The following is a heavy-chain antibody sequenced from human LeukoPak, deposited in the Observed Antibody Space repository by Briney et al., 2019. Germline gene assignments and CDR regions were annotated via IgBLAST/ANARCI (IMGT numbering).Heavy chain of an antibody. CDR3: ATINSSGVDY. CDR1: GYTFAGYY. CDR2: INPNSGGT. D-gene: IGHD6-19*01. V-gene: IGHV1-2*06. Sequence: GASVKVSCKASGYTFAGYYMHWVRQAPGQGLEWMGRINPNSGGTNYAQKFQGRVTMTRDTSISTAYMELRSLRSDDTAVYYCATINSSGVDYWGQGTLVTVSS. J-gene: IGHJ4*02.